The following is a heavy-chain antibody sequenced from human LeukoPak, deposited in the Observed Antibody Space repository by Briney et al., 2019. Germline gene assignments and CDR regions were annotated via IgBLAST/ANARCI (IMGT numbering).Heavy chain of an antibody. CDR2: IIPIFGIA. Sequence: SVKVSCKASGGTFTSYAISWVRQAPGQGLEWMGRIIPIFGIANYAQKFQGRVTITADKSTSTAYMELSSLRSEDTAVYYCAIRYGSGTFGVLDLWGQGTLVTVSS. J-gene: IGHJ5*02. D-gene: IGHD3-10*01. CDR1: GGTFTSYA. V-gene: IGHV1-69*04. CDR3: AIRYGSGTFGVLDL.